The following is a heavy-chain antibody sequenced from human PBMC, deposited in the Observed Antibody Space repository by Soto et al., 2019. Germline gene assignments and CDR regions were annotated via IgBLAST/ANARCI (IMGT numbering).Heavy chain of an antibody. CDR3: ARRGGSSSGYYYYAMDV. J-gene: IGHJ6*02. V-gene: IGHV4-31*03. D-gene: IGHD6-6*01. Sequence: SETLSLTCSVSSDSMNIGGYYWSWIRQHPGKGLGWIGYIYSNGDTYYNPSLKSRVTISVDTSKNQFSLNLTSVTAADTAVYYCARRGGSSSGYYYYAMDVWGQGTTVTVSS. CDR2: IYSNGDT. CDR1: SDSMNIGGYY.